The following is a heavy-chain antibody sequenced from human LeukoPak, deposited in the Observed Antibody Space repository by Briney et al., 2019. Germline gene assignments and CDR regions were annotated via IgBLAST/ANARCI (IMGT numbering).Heavy chain of an antibody. CDR3: AKDEDGGNSFAY. CDR2: INPNRGDT. J-gene: IGHJ4*02. CDR1: GYTFTGYY. Sequence: ASVKVSCKASGYTFTGYYLHWVRQAPGQGLEWMGWINPNRGDTRYAQRFQGRVTMTRDTSISTAYMELSRLRAADTAVYYCAKDEDGGNSFAYWGQGTLVTVSS. V-gene: IGHV1-2*02. D-gene: IGHD4-23*01.